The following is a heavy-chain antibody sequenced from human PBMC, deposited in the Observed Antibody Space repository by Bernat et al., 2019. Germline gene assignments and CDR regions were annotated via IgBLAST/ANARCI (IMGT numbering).Heavy chain of an antibody. CDR2: IKRKIDGETI. V-gene: IGHV3-15*01. D-gene: IGHD6-13*01. J-gene: IGHJ4*02. CDR3: TTGYGSDWYG. Sequence: QMEESGGGLVKPGGSLRLSCIASGFQISDAWVSWVRQAPWKGLEWIANIKRKIDGETIDYAAPVKGRFSISRDDSKNTAFLQMNSLKTEDTAVYFCTTGYGSDWYGWGQGTLVTVSS. CDR1: GFQISDAW.